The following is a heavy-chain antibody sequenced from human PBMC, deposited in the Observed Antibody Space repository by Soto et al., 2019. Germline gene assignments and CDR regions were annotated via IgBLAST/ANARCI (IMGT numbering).Heavy chain of an antibody. CDR3: AKVGRYFDWLLPDY. CDR1: GFTFSSYA. Sequence: GGSLRLSCAASGFTFSSYAMSWVRQAPGKGLEWVSAISGSGGSTYYADSVKGRFTISRDNSKNTLYLQMNSLRAEDTAVYYCAKVGRYFDWLLPDYWGQGTLVTVSS. V-gene: IGHV3-23*01. CDR2: ISGSGGST. D-gene: IGHD3-9*01. J-gene: IGHJ4*02.